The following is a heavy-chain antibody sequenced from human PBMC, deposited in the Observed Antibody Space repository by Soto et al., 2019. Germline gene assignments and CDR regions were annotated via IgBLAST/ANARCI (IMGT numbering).Heavy chain of an antibody. CDR2: ISYDGDNK. J-gene: IGHJ6*02. CDR1: GGSIGSYY. V-gene: IGHV3-30-3*01. Sequence: QVQLRESGPGLVKPSETLSLTCTVSGGSIGSYYWNWIRQSPGKGLEWVATISYDGDNKYYTDSVKGPFTISRDNSKNTLYLQMNSLRPEDTAVYYCARPWGQLSTYYYGMDTWGQGTTVTVSS. D-gene: IGHD3-16*01. CDR3: ARPWGQLSTYYYGMDT.